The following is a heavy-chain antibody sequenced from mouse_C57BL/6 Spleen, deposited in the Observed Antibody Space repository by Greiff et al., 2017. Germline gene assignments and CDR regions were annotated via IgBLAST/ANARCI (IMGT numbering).Heavy chain of an antibody. CDR1: GFTFSSYG. Sequence: EVKVVESGGDLVKPGGSLKLSCAASGFTFSSYGMSWVRQTPDKRLEWVATISSGGSYTYYPDSVKGRFTISRDNAKNTLYLQMSSLKSDDTAMYYCARLTGTYYFDYWGQGTTLTVSS. CDR2: ISSGGSYT. V-gene: IGHV5-6*01. CDR3: ARLTGTYYFDY. J-gene: IGHJ2*01. D-gene: IGHD4-1*01.